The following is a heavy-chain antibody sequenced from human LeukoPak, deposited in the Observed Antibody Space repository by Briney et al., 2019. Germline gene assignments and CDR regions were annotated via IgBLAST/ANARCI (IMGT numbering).Heavy chain of an antibody. V-gene: IGHV3-66*01. J-gene: IGHJ3*02. CDR1: GFTVSNNY. Sequence: PGGSLRLSFAASGFTVSNNYMTWVRQAPGKGLEWVSVIYSGGSTYYADSVKGRFTLSRDNSKNTLYLQMNSLRAEDTAVYYCARVIPAGGAFDIWGQGTMVTVSS. CDR2: IYSGGST. CDR3: ARVIPAGGAFDI. D-gene: IGHD3-10*01.